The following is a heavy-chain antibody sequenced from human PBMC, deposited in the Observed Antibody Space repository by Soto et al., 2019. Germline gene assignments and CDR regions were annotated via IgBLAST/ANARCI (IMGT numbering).Heavy chain of an antibody. J-gene: IGHJ6*02. CDR2: ISGSGDYT. D-gene: IGHD5-12*01. CDR3: AKGGATWTADYYNMDI. Sequence: EVQLLESGGGLVQPGGSLRLSCAASGFTFSSYAMSWVRQAPGKGLEWVSSISGSGDYTYYAGSVKGLFTISRDNSKKMLNLQMYSLRTEDTAAYYWAKGGATWTADYYNMDIWGQGTTVTVSS. CDR1: GFTFSSYA. V-gene: IGHV3-23*01.